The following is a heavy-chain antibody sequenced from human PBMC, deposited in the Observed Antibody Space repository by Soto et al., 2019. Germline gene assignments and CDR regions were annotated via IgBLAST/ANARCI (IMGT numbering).Heavy chain of an antibody. CDR1: GFTFTNYA. CDR2: ISASGGLK. V-gene: IGHV3-23*01. J-gene: IGHJ5*02. D-gene: IGHD3-16*01. CDR3: AEEVGASSGWVDP. Sequence: EVQLSESGGDLRQPGGSLRLSCAASGFTFTNYAMTWVRQTPGKGLEWVSGISASGGLKYYADSVQGRFTVSRDNFKNIPYLQMDNLGDEETALYYCAEEVGASSGWVDPWGQGTQVTVSS.